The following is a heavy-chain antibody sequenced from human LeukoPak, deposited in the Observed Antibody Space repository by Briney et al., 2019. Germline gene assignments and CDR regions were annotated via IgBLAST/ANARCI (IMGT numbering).Heavy chain of an antibody. CDR3: ARGSCSSTSCYPETDAFDI. Sequence: GGSLRLSCAASGFTFSDYYMSWIRQAPGKGLEWVSYISSSGSTIYYADSVKGRFTISRDNAKNSLNLQMNSLRAEDTAVYYCARGSCSSTSCYPETDAFDIWGQGTMVTVSS. CDR1: GFTFSDYY. V-gene: IGHV3-11*04. D-gene: IGHD2-2*01. J-gene: IGHJ3*02. CDR2: ISSSGSTI.